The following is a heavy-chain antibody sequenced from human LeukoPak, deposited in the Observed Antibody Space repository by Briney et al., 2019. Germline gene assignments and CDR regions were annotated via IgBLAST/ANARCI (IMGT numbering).Heavy chain of an antibody. V-gene: IGHV3-11*05. CDR2: ISNRSRYT. Sequence: PGGSLRLSCVASGFTFSEYYMTWIRQAPGKGLEWVSYISNRSRYTKYADSVEGRFTISRDNPHNSLYLHMNSLRAEDTAVHYCARGDRHHFDYWGQGILVTVSS. CDR3: ARGDRHHFDY. CDR1: GFTFSEYY. J-gene: IGHJ4*02.